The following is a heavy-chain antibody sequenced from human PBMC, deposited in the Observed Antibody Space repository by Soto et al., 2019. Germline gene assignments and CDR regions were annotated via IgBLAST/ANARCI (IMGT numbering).Heavy chain of an antibody. D-gene: IGHD2-2*01. CDR1: GFTFSSYS. J-gene: IGHJ4*02. Sequence: EVQLVESGGGLVKPGGSLRLSCAASGFTFSSYSMNWVRQAPGKGLEWVSSISSSSSYIYYADSVKGRFTISRDNAKNSLYLQMNSLRAEDTAVYYCARDGVPAATADVWDYWVQGTLVTVSS. CDR2: ISSSSSYI. V-gene: IGHV3-21*01. CDR3: ARDGVPAATADVWDY.